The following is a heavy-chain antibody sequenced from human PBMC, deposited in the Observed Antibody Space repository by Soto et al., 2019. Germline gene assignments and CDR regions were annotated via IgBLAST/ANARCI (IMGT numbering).Heavy chain of an antibody. CDR3: ASSAA. CDR2: IWYDGSNT. Sequence: GSLRLSCAASGFIFSSYGMHWVRQAPGKGLEWVAVIWYDGSNTYYADPVKGRFTISRDNSKNTLFLQMNSLRDEDTAAYYCASSAAWGRGTLVTVSS. V-gene: IGHV3-33*01. J-gene: IGHJ5*02. CDR1: GFIFSSYG. D-gene: IGHD6-19*01.